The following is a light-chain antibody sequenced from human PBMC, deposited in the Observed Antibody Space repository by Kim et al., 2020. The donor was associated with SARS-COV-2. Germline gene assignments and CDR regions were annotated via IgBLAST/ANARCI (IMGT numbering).Light chain of an antibody. J-gene: IGLJ2*01. CDR3: GTWDSSLSAAV. Sequence: QSVLTQPPSVSAAPGQKVTISCSGSSSNIGNNYVSWYQQFPGTAPKLLIYDNDKRPSGIPDRFSGSKSGTSATLGITGIQPGDEADYYCGTWDSSLSAAVFGGGTQLTVL. V-gene: IGLV1-51*01. CDR2: DND. CDR1: SSNIGNNY.